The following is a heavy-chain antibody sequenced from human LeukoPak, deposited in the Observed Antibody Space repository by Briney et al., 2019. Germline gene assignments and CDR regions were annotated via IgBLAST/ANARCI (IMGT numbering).Heavy chain of an antibody. J-gene: IGHJ4*02. CDR2: ISYDGSNK. D-gene: IGHD5-18*01. CDR3: ARDGGYSYGYVSCYFDY. V-gene: IGHV3-30*04. CDR1: GFTFSSYA. Sequence: GGSLGLSCAASGFTFSSYAMHWVRQAPGKGLEWVAVISYDGSNKYYADSVKGRFTISRDNSKNTLYLQMNSLRAEDTAVYYCARDGGYSYGYVSCYFDYWGQGTLVTVSS.